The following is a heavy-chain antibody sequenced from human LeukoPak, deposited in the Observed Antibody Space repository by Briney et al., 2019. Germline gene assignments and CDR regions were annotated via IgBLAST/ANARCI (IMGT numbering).Heavy chain of an antibody. CDR3: ARDPAGYSYGYRKDFDY. CDR2: ISSSSSYI. D-gene: IGHD5-18*01. Sequence: PGGSLRLSCAASGFTFSSYSMNWVRQAPGKGLEWVSSISSSSSYIYYADSVKGRFTISRDNAKNSLYLQMNSLRAEDTAVYYCARDPAGYSYGYRKDFDYRGQGTLVTVSS. J-gene: IGHJ4*02. CDR1: GFTFSSYS. V-gene: IGHV3-21*01.